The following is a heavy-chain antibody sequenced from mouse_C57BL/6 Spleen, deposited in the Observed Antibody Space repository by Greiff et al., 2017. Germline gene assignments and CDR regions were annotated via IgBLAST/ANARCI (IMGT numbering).Heavy chain of an antibody. CDR3: ARSGLGRKFAY. V-gene: IGHV1-52*01. Sequence: VQLQQPGAELVRPGSSVKLSCKASGYTFTSYWMHWVKPRPIQGLEWIGNIDPSDSETHYNQKFKDKATLTADKSSSTAYMQRSSLTSEDSAVYFCARSGLGRKFAYWGQGTLVTVSA. D-gene: IGHD4-1*01. J-gene: IGHJ3*01. CDR1: GYTFTSYW. CDR2: IDPSDSET.